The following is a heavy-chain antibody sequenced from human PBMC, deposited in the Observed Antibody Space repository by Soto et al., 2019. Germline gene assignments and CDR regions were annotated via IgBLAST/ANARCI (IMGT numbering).Heavy chain of an antibody. D-gene: IGHD3-3*01. CDR2: ISYDGSNK. Sequence: PGGSLRLSCAASGFTFSSYGMHWVRQAPGKGLEWVAVISYDGSNKYYADSVKGRFTISRDNSKNTLYLQMNSLRAEDTAVYYCAKGTEVLRFFLDPNTYGMDVWGQGTTVTVS. J-gene: IGHJ6*02. V-gene: IGHV3-30*18. CDR1: GFTFSSYG. CDR3: AKGTEVLRFFLDPNTYGMDV.